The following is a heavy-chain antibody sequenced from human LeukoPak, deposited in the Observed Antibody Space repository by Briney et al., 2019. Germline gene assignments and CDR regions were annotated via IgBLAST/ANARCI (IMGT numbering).Heavy chain of an antibody. CDR3: AKTSRIAVAGIDY. Sequence: GGSLRLSCAASGFTFSSYAMHWVRQAPGKGLEWVAVISYDGSNKYYADSVKGRFTISRDNSKNTLYLQMNSLRAEDTAVYYCAKTSRIAVAGIDYWGQGTLVTVSS. CDR2: ISYDGSNK. D-gene: IGHD6-19*01. J-gene: IGHJ4*02. CDR1: GFTFSSYA. V-gene: IGHV3-30*18.